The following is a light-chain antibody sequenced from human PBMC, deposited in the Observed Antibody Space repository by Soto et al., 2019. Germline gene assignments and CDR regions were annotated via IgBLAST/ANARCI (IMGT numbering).Light chain of an antibody. V-gene: IGKV3-20*01. Sequence: EIVLTQSPGTLSLSPGERASLXWRASQSLANSFIAWYQQKPGQAPRLLIYDTSSRASGIPDRFSGSGSGTDFTLTISRLEAEDFAVFYCQQYGTSEIIFGQGTRLEIK. J-gene: IGKJ5*01. CDR3: QQYGTSEII. CDR2: DTS. CDR1: QSLANSF.